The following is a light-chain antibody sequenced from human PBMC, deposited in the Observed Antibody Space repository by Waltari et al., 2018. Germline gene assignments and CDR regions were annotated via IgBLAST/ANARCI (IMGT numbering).Light chain of an antibody. CDR3: QQSYSTPLT. V-gene: IGKV1-39*01. J-gene: IGKJ4*01. CDR2: AAS. Sequence: DTQMTQSPSSLSASVGDRVTITCRESQSISSYLNLYQQKPGKAPKLLIYAASSLQSGVPSRFSGSGSGTDFTLTISSLQPEDFATYYCQQSYSTPLTFGGGTKVEIK. CDR1: QSISSY.